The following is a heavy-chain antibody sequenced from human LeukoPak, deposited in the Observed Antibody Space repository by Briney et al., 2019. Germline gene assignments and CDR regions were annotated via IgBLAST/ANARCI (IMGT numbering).Heavy chain of an antibody. J-gene: IGHJ2*01. D-gene: IGHD1-26*01. V-gene: IGHV3-48*01. Sequence: GGSLRLSCAASGFTFSSYSMNWVRQAPGKGLEWVSYISSSSSTIYYADSVKGRFTISRDNAKNSLYLQMNSLSAEDTAVYYCARGAGGSYHYWYFDLWGRGTLVTVSS. CDR1: GFTFSSYS. CDR2: ISSSSSTI. CDR3: ARGAGGSYHYWYFDL.